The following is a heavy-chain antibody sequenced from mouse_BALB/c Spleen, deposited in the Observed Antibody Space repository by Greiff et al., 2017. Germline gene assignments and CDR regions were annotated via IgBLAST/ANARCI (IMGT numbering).Heavy chain of an antibody. CDR2: IYPGDGDT. V-gene: IGHV1-80*01. CDR1: GYAFSSYW. J-gene: IGHJ3*01. CDR3: ARYDGYSAWFAY. Sequence: VKLQESGAELVRPGSSVKISCKASGYAFSSYWMNWVKQRPGQGLEWIGQIYPGDGDTNYNGKFKGKATLTADKSSSTAYMQLSSLTSEDSAVYFCARYDGYSAWFAYWGQGTLVTVSA. D-gene: IGHD2-3*01.